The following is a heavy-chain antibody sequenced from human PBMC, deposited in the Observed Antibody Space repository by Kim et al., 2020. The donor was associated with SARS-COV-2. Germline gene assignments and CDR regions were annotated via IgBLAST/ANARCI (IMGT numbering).Heavy chain of an antibody. CDR2: T. J-gene: IGHJ4*02. CDR3: ARETSDRHIDH. V-gene: IGHV3-53*01. D-gene: IGHD2-2*01. Sequence: TYYADAVKGRFTISRDSSKETVYLQMDSLRAEDTALYYCARETSDRHIDHWGQGTLVTVSS.